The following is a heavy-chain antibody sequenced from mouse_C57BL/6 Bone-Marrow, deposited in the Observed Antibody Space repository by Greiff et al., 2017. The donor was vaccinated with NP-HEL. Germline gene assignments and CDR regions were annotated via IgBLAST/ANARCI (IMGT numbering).Heavy chain of an antibody. CDR1: GFTFSDYY. D-gene: IGHD1-1*01. CDR2: INYDGSST. CDR3: ARDDYYGSSLYWYFDV. J-gene: IGHJ1*03. Sequence: EVKLVESEGGLVQPGSSMKLSCTASGFTFSDYYMAWVRQVPEKGLEWVANINYDGSSTYYLDSLKSRFIIARDNAKNILYLQMSSMKSEDTATYSCARDDYYGSSLYWYFDVWGTGTTVTVSS. V-gene: IGHV5-16*01.